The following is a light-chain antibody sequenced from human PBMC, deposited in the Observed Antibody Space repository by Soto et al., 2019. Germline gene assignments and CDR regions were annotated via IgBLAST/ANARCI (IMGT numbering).Light chain of an antibody. CDR3: QSYARSLSGWSV. V-gene: IGLV1-40*01. Sequence: QSVLTQPPSLSEPPGQRVTISCTGSSSNIGAGYDLHWYQQLPGTAPKLLIYGNSNRPSAVPDRFSDSKSGTSASLAITGLQAEDEADYYCQSYARSLSGWSVFGSGTKVTVI. CDR1: SSNIGAGYD. CDR2: GNS. J-gene: IGLJ6*01.